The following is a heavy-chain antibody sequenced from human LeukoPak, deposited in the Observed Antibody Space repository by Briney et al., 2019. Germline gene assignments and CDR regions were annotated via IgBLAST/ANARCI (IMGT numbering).Heavy chain of an antibody. CDR1: GFTFDEYG. CDR2: INWNGDST. V-gene: IGHV3-20*04. CDR3: ARGKYSSSSNLLDY. Sequence: PGGSLRLSCAASGFTFDEYGMSWVRQAPGKGLEWVFDINWNGDSTGYADSVKGRFTISRDNTKNSLYLQMHSLRAEDTAVYYCARGKYSSSSNLLDYWGQGTLVTVSS. J-gene: IGHJ4*02. D-gene: IGHD6-6*01.